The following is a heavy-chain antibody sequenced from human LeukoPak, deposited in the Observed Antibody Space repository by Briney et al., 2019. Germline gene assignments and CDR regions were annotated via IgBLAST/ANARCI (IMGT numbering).Heavy chain of an antibody. V-gene: IGHV1-18*01. CDR1: GYTFTSYG. CDR2: ISAYNGNT. Sequence: AASVKVSCKASGYTFTSYGISWVRQAPGQGLEWMGWISAYNGNTNYAQKLQGRVTMTTDTSTSTAYMELRSLRSDDTAVYYCARGTGPPLGYYYGMDVWGQGTTVTVSS. J-gene: IGHJ6*02. D-gene: IGHD7-27*01. CDR3: ARGTGPPLGYYYGMDV.